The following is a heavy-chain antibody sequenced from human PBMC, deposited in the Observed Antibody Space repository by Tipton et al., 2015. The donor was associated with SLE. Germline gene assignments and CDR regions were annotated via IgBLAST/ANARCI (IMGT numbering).Heavy chain of an antibody. CDR1: GGSISSSSYY. D-gene: IGHD6-19*01. Sequence: TLSLTCTVSGGSISSSSYYWGWIRQPAGEGLEWIGRIFTSGNTNYNPSLKSRVTISVDTSKNQFSLELSSVTAADTAVYYCARETEDTGWIHSRDYIYYYYYVDVWGQGTTVTVSS. CDR3: ARETEDTGWIHSRDYIYYYYYVDV. V-gene: IGHV4-61*02. CDR2: IFTSGNT. J-gene: IGHJ6*03.